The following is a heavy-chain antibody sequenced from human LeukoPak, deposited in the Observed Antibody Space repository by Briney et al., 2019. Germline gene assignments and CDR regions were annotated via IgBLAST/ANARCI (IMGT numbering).Heavy chain of an antibody. Sequence: GGSLRLSCAASGFTVSSNYMSWVRQAPGKGLEWVSSISPSSTYIKYSDSVKGRFTISRDDAKNSLYLQMNSLRADDTAVYYCARDRDWNFDYWGQGTLVTVSS. J-gene: IGHJ4*02. D-gene: IGHD3/OR15-3a*01. CDR2: ISPSSTYI. V-gene: IGHV3-21*01. CDR3: ARDRDWNFDY. CDR1: GFTVSSNY.